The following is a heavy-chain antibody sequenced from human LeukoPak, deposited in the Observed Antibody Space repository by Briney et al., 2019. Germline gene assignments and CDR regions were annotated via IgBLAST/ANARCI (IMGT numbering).Heavy chain of an antibody. CDR1: GFTFSNYW. CDR3: ARGPSGSAYGLFDY. D-gene: IGHD5-12*01. V-gene: IGHV3-74*01. J-gene: IGHJ4*02. Sequence: GGSLRLSCAGSGFTFSNYWMHWVRQAPGKGLVWVSRINGDGSSISYADSVKGRFTISRDNAKNTLYLQINSLRAEDTAVFYFARGPSGSAYGLFDYWGQGTLVTVSS. CDR2: INGDGSSI.